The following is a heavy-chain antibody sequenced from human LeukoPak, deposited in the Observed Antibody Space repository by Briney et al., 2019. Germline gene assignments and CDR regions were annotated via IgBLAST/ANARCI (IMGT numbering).Heavy chain of an antibody. J-gene: IGHJ4*02. Sequence: SETLSLTCTVSGGSISSGGYYWSWIRQPPGKGLEWIGYIYYSGSTNYNPSLKSRVTISVDTSKNQFSLKLNSVTAVDTAVYYCARGRLSAYDRCFDYWGQGTLVTVSS. CDR1: GGSISSGGYY. D-gene: IGHD5-12*01. V-gene: IGHV4-61*08. CDR2: IYYSGST. CDR3: ARGRLSAYDRCFDY.